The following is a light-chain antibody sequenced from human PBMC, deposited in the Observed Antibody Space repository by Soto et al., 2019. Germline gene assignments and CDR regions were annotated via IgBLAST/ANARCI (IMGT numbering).Light chain of an antibody. CDR2: DAS. CDR3: QQYNSYSGT. V-gene: IGKV1-5*01. Sequence: DIQMTQSHSTLSASVGDRVTITCRASQSISSWLAWYQQKPGKAPKFLIYDASSLESGVPSRFSGSGSGTEFTLTISSLQPDDFATYYCQQYNSYSGTFGQGTKVDIK. CDR1: QSISSW. J-gene: IGKJ1*01.